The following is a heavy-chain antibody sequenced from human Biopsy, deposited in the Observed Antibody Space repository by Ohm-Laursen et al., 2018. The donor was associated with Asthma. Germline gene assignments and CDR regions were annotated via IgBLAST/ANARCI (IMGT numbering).Heavy chain of an antibody. CDR1: GFTFSGYT. CDR3: AKRRGYSDLTDFDH. D-gene: IGHD3-3*01. V-gene: IGHV3-30*18. CDR2: VSYDGGVV. Sequence: SLRLSCAAFGFTFSGYTMNWVRQAPGKGLEWAAVVSYDGGVVHYADSMKGRFTISRDNAKSTLYLQMNRLRTDDTAVYFCAKRRGYSDLTDFDHWGQGTLVTVSS. J-gene: IGHJ4*02.